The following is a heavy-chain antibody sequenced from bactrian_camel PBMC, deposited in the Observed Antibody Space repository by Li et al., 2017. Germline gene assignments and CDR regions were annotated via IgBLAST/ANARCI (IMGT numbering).Heavy chain of an antibody. D-gene: IGHD2*01. J-gene: IGHJ4*01. Sequence: QVQLVESGGDLVQPGGSLRLSCAASGFTFSNNWMHWVRQAPGKEREEVARVYSASGTDFYADSVKGRFTISQEIGKNTMYLQMNSLKPEDTAIYYCVREVIGHTYFAGYWGQGTQVTVS. CDR2: VYSASGTD. V-gene: IGHV3S1*01. CDR1: GFTFSNNW. CDR3: VREVIGHTYFAGY.